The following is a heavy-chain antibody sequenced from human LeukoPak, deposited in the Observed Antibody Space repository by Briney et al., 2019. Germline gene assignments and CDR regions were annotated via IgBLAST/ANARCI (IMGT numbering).Heavy chain of an antibody. CDR2: IYSGGST. Sequence: GGSLRLSCAGSGFTASSSYMTWVRQAPGKGLEWVSVIYSGGSTYYADSVKGRFTISRDNSKNTLYLQMNSLRAEDTAMYYCARGGVTMTVPIFWGQGTLVTVSS. V-gene: IGHV3-53*01. CDR1: GFTASSSY. J-gene: IGHJ4*02. D-gene: IGHD3-10*01. CDR3: ARGGVTMTVPIF.